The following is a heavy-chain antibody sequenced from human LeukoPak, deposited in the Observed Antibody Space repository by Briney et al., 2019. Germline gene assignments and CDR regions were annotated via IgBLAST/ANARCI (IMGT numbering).Heavy chain of an antibody. Sequence: SETLSLTCTVSGGSISSSSYYWGWIRQPPGKGLEWIGSIYYSGSTYYNPSLKSRVTISVDTSKNQFSLKLSSVTAADTAVYYCARDLGRTGAFDIWGQGTMVTVSS. V-gene: IGHV4-39*02. CDR2: IYYSGST. D-gene: IGHD1-14*01. J-gene: IGHJ3*02. CDR3: ARDLGRTGAFDI. CDR1: GGSISSSSYY.